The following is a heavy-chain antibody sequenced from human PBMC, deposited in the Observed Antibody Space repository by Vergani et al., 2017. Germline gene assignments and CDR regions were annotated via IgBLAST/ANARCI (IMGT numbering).Heavy chain of an antibody. CDR2: TYYRSKWYN. CDR3: ARGGYSSSSLGNKSSWFDP. J-gene: IGHJ5*02. Sequence: QVQLQQSGPGLVKPSQTLSLTCAISGDSVSSNSAAWNWIRQSPSRGLEWLGRTYYRSKWYNDYAVSVKSRITINPDTSKNQFSLKLSSVTAADTAVYYCARGGYSSSSLGNKSSWFDPWGQGTLVTVSS. V-gene: IGHV6-1*01. D-gene: IGHD6-6*01. CDR1: GDSVSSNSAA.